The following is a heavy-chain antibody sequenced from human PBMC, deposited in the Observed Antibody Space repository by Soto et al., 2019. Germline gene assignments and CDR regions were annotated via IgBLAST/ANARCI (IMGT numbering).Heavy chain of an antibody. V-gene: IGHV4-4*02. CDR3: ASYGSSTGPEYYFDY. Sequence: SETLSLTGAGSSGSISSSNWWSWVRQPPGKGLEWIGEIYQSGSTNYNPSLKSRVTISVDKSKNQFSLKLSSVTAADTAVYYCASYGSSTGPEYYFDYWGQGTLVTVSS. J-gene: IGHJ4*02. CDR1: SGSISSSNW. CDR2: IYQSGST. D-gene: IGHD2-2*01.